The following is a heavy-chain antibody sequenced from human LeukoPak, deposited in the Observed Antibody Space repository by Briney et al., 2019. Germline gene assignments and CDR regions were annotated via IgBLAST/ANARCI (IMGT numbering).Heavy chain of an antibody. CDR2: IKNKGDGETT. J-gene: IGHJ4*02. CDR1: GFSFTNAW. V-gene: IGHV3-15*01. CDR3: TTDLGLTMIRGVLVS. Sequence: GGSLRLSCADSGFSFTNAWMSWVRQAPGKGLEWVGCIKNKGDGETTDYAAPVKGRFTLSRDDSKATLYLQMNSLQTEDTAVYYCTTDLGLTMIRGVLVSWGRGTLVTVSS. D-gene: IGHD3-10*01.